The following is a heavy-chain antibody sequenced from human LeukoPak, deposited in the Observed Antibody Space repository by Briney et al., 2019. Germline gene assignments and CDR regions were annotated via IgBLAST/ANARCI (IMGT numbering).Heavy chain of an antibody. D-gene: IGHD2-2*01. Sequence: SSETLSLTCTVSGYSISSGYYWGWIRQPPGKGLEWIGSIYHSGSTYYNPSLKSRVTISVDTSKNQFSLKLSSVTAADTAVYYCAREGSTSCFDYWGQGTLVTVSS. J-gene: IGHJ4*02. V-gene: IGHV4-38-2*02. CDR3: AREGSTSCFDY. CDR2: IYHSGST. CDR1: GYSISSGYY.